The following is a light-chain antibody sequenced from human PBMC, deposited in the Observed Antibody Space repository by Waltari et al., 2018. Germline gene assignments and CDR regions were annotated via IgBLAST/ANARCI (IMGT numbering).Light chain of an antibody. J-gene: IGKJ3*01. CDR1: QSVSSSY. CDR2: GAS. V-gene: IGKV3-20*01. Sequence: EIVLTQSPGPLSLSPGERATLSCRASQSVSSSYLAWYQQKPGQAPRLLIYGASSRATGIPDRFSGSGSGTDFTLTISRLGPEDFAVYYCQQYGSSLFTFGPGTKVDIK. CDR3: QQYGSSLFT.